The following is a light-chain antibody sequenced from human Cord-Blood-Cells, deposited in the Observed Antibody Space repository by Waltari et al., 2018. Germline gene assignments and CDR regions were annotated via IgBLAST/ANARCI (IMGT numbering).Light chain of an antibody. CDR2: YAS. V-gene: IGKV1D-43*01. CDR3: QQYYSTP. J-gene: IGKJ4*01. Sequence: AIRMTQSPFSLSASVGDRVTITCWASQGISSYLAWYQQKPAKAPKLFIYYASSLQSVVPSRFSGSGSGTDYTLTISSLQPEDFATYYCQQYYSTPFGGGTNVEIK. CDR1: QGISSY.